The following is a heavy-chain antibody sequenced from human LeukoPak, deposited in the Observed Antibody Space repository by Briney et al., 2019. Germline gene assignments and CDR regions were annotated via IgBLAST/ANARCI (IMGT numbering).Heavy chain of an antibody. CDR2: ISGYNGNT. V-gene: IGHV1-18*01. CDR3: ARGDDSSGYYYYYYYGMDV. D-gene: IGHD3-22*01. Sequence: ASVKVSCKTSGFTFSSYGISWLRQAPGQGLEWMGWISGYNGNTNYAQKLQGRVTMTTDTSTSTAYMELRSLRSDDTAVYYCARGDDSSGYYYYYYYGMDVWGQGTTVTVSS. CDR1: GFTFSSYG. J-gene: IGHJ6*02.